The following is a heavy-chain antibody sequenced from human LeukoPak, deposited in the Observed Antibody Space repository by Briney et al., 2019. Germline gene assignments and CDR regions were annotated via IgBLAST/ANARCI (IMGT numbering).Heavy chain of an antibody. J-gene: IGHJ3*02. CDR2: IYPGDSDT. CDR1: GYSFNSYW. V-gene: IGHV5-51*01. Sequence: GESLKISCKGSGYSFNSYWIAWVRQMPGKGLEWLGIIYPGDSDTRYSPSFQGQVTISADKSISTAYLQWSSLKASDTAMYYCATVVVITKSSDAFDIWGQGTMVTVSS. CDR3: ATVVVITKSSDAFDI. D-gene: IGHD3-22*01.